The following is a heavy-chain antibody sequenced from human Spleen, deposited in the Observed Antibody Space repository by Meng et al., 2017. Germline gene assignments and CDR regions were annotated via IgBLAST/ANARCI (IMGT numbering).Heavy chain of an antibody. J-gene: IGHJ4*02. V-gene: IGHV1-2*06. Sequence: QWQLVQSGAEVKKPGASVKVSCKPSGYTFNAYYIHWVRQAPGQGLEWMGRINPISDDTHYAQKFHDRVTVTSDTSISTAYMELSRLRSDDTAVYFCVRDEDISAAGKLFGDYWGQGTLVTVSS. CDR1: GYTFNAYY. CDR3: VRDEDISAAGKLFGDY. CDR2: INPISDDT. D-gene: IGHD6-13*01.